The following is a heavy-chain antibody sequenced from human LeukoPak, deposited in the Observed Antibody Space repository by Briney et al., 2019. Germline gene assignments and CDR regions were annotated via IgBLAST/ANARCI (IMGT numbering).Heavy chain of an antibody. V-gene: IGHV4-30-4*02. CDR2: IYYSGST. D-gene: IGHD4-17*01. CDR1: GGSISSGDYY. J-gene: IGHJ2*01. CDR3: ARSYGDYPPGYFDL. Sequence: PSETLSLTCTVSGGSISSGDYYWSWIRQPPGKGLEWIGYIYYSGSTYYNPSLKSRLTISGDTSKNQFSLRLSSVTAADTAVYYCARSYGDYPPGYFDLWGRGTLVTVSS.